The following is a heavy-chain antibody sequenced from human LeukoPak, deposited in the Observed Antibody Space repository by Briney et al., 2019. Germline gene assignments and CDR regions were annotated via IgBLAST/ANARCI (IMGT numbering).Heavy chain of an antibody. Sequence: GGSLRLSCAACGFTFSSYWMSWVRQAPGKGLEWVANIKQDGSEKYYVDSVKGRFTISRDNAKNSLYLQMNSLRAEDTAVYYCARGVAVAGKSRWFDPWGQGTLVTVSS. J-gene: IGHJ5*02. D-gene: IGHD6-19*01. CDR3: ARGVAVAGKSRWFDP. CDR2: IKQDGSEK. CDR1: GFTFSSYW. V-gene: IGHV3-7*03.